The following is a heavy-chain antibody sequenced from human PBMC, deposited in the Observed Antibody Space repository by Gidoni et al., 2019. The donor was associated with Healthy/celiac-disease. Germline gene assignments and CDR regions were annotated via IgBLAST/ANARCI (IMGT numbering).Heavy chain of an antibody. CDR1: GGSISSGGYS. D-gene: IGHD5-12*01. J-gene: IGHJ3*02. CDR2: IYYSGST. Sequence: QVQLQESGPGLVKPSQTLSLTCAVSGGSISSGGYSWSWIRQPPGKGLEWIGYIYYSGSTYYNPSLKSRVTISVDTSKNQFALKLSSVTAADTAVYYCARDGEGQQGGYDAFDIWGQGTMVTVSS. CDR3: ARDGEGQQGGYDAFDI. V-gene: IGHV4-30-4*07.